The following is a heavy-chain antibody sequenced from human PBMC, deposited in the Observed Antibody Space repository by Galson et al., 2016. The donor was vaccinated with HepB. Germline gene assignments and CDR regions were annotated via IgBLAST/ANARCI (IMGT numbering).Heavy chain of an antibody. D-gene: IGHD6-19*01. CDR2: IYTGNSET. CDR1: GYRFSDYW. Sequence: QSGAEVKKPGESLRISCKGSGYRFSDYWIGWMRQLSGKGLEWMGIIYTGNSETRKRPSFQGQVTISADKSISTAYLQWSSLKASASGMYFCARSIAVAGPSDFWGQGTLVIVSS. CDR3: ARSIAVAGPSDF. J-gene: IGHJ4*02. V-gene: IGHV5-51*01.